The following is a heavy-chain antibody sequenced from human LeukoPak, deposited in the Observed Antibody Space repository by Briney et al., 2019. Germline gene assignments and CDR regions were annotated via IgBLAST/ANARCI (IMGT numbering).Heavy chain of an antibody. CDR3: ARASGSYYLDGMDV. D-gene: IGHD3-10*01. V-gene: IGHV3-30*04. J-gene: IGHJ6*04. CDR2: ISYDGSNK. Sequence: PGRSLRLSCAASGFTFSSYAMHWVRQAPGKGLEWVAVISYDGSNKYYADPVKGRFTISRDNSKNTLYLQMNSLRAEDTAVYYCARASGSYYLDGMDVWGKGTTVTVSS. CDR1: GFTFSSYA.